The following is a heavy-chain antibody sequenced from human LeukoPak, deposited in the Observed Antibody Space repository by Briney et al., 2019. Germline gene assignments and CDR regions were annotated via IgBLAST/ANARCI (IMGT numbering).Heavy chain of an antibody. V-gene: IGHV1-69*05. Sequence: SVKVSFKASGGTFTIYAISWVRQAPGQGLEWMGGIIPIFGTANYAQKFQGRVTITTDESTSTAYMELSSLRSEDTAVYYCAPPAYCGGDCYLDSDAFDIWGQGTMVTVSS. CDR2: IIPIFGTA. J-gene: IGHJ3*02. CDR3: APPAYCGGDCYLDSDAFDI. CDR1: GGTFTIYA. D-gene: IGHD2-21*02.